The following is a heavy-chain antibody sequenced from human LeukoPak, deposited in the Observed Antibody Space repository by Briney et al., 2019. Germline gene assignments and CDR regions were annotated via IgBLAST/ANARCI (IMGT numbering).Heavy chain of an antibody. CDR2: INTDGSST. CDR3: ARGEAAAGRSIPFDY. D-gene: IGHD6-13*01. J-gene: IGHJ4*02. Sequence: GGSLRLSCAASGFTFSSYWMHWVRQAPGKGLVWVSCINTDGSSTSYADSVKGRFTISRDNAKNTLYLQMNSLRAEDTAVYYCARGEAAAGRSIPFDYWGQGTLVTVSS. V-gene: IGHV3-74*01. CDR1: GFTFSSYW.